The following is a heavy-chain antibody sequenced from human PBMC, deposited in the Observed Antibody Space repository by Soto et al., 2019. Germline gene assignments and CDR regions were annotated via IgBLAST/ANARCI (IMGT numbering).Heavy chain of an antibody. CDR3: AKDRDYPRDQFHY. J-gene: IGHJ4*02. CDR1: GFTFTYYA. Sequence: VGSLRLSCTASGFTFTYYAFSWVRQAPGKGLEWVSAISTNGQGIYYADSVRGRFTISRDNSKNTVFLHMDSLRAEDTAVYYCAKDRDYPRDQFHYWGQGTLVTVSS. D-gene: IGHD2-2*01. V-gene: IGHV3-23*01. CDR2: ISTNGQGI.